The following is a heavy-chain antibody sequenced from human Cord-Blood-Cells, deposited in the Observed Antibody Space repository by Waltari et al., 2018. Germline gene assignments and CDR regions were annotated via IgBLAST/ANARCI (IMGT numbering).Heavy chain of an antibody. Sequence: QVQLVQSGAEVTKPGASVKVSCKASVYTFTGYYMHWERQAPGQGLEWMGRINPNSGGTNYAQKFQGRVTMTRDTSISTAYMELSRLRSDDTAVYYCARALGGGYYGMDVWGQGTTVTVSS. CDR2: INPNSGGT. CDR1: VYTFTGYY. V-gene: IGHV1-2*06. CDR3: ARALGGGYYGMDV. D-gene: IGHD3-16*01. J-gene: IGHJ6*02.